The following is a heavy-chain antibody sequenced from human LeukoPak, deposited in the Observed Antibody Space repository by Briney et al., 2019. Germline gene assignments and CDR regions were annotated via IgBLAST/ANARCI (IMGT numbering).Heavy chain of an antibody. CDR2: IIPIFGTA. CDR1: GGTFSSYA. V-gene: IGHV1-69*05. D-gene: IGHD4-17*01. Sequence: GSSVKVSCKASGGTFSSYAISWVRQAPGQGLEWMGGIIPIFGTANYAQKSQGRVTITTDESTSTAYMELSSLRSEDTAVYYCARENNGGYGDDAFDIWGQGTMVTVSS. J-gene: IGHJ3*02. CDR3: ARENNGGYGDDAFDI.